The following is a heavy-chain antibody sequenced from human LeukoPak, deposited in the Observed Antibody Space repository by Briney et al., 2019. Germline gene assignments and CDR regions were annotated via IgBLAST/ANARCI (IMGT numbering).Heavy chain of an antibody. CDR2: IHHSGST. CDR3: ARVEKGCSSTSCYNRALYYFDY. Sequence: PSETLSLTCTVSGYSISSGYYWGWIRQPPGKGLEWIGSIHHSGSTYYNPSLKSRVTISVDTSKNQFSLKLSSVTAADTAVYYCARVEKGCSSTSCYNRALYYFDYWGQGTLVTVSS. V-gene: IGHV4-38-2*02. J-gene: IGHJ4*02. CDR1: GYSISSGYY. D-gene: IGHD2-2*02.